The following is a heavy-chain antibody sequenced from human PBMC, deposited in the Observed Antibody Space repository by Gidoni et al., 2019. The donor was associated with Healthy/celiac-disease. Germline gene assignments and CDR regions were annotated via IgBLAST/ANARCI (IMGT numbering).Heavy chain of an antibody. CDR2: ISSSGSTI. J-gene: IGHJ4*02. D-gene: IGHD3-22*01. CDR1: GFTFSSYE. V-gene: IGHV3-48*03. CDR3: ARVGGYYRFDY. Sequence: EVQLVESGGGLVQPGGSLRLSFAASGFTFSSYEMNWVRQAPGKGLEWVSYISSSGSTIYYADSVKGRFTISRDNAKNSLYLQMNSLRAEDTAVYYCARVGGYYRFDYWGQGTLVTVSS.